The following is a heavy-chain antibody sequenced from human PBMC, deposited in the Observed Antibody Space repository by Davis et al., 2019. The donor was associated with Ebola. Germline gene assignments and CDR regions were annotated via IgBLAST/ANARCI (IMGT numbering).Heavy chain of an antibody. D-gene: IGHD6-6*01. J-gene: IGHJ4*02. CDR3: ARVQIAARPPVSYYFDY. CDR1: GFTFSSYA. V-gene: IGHV3-30-3*01. Sequence: GGSLRLSCAASGFTFSSYAMHWVRQAPGKGLEWVAVISYDGSNKYYADSVKGRFTISRDNAKNSLYLQMNSLRAEDTAVYYCARVQIAARPPVSYYFDYWGQGTLVTVSS. CDR2: ISYDGSNK.